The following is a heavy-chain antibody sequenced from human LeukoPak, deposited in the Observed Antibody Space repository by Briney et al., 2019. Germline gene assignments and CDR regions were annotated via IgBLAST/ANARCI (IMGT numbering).Heavy chain of an antibody. CDR1: GGSISSSSYY. V-gene: IGHV4-39*07. D-gene: IGHD3-22*01. CDR3: ASGYYYDSSGYVLGPV. J-gene: IGHJ4*02. CDR2: IYYSGST. Sequence: PSETLSLTCTVSGGSISSSSYYWGWIRQPPGKGLEWIGSIYYSGSTYYNPSLKSRVTISVDTSKNQFSLKLSSVTAADTAVYYCASGYYYDSSGYVLGPVWGQGTLVTVSS.